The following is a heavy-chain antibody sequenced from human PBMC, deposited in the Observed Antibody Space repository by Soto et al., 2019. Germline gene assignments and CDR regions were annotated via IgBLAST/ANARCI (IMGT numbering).Heavy chain of an antibody. D-gene: IGHD3-22*01. Sequence: QAQLVQSGVEVKKPGASVKVSGKASGYTFTSYGINWVRQAPGQGLEWLGWISPYNDDTKYAQKLQGRVTMTTDTSSRTAYMALRSLSSDDTAVYFCARGGYYDSSGSRNYHYYGMDVWGQGTTVTVSS. CDR3: ARGGYYDSSGSRNYHYYGMDV. V-gene: IGHV1-18*01. J-gene: IGHJ6*02. CDR2: ISPYNDDT. CDR1: GYTFTSYG.